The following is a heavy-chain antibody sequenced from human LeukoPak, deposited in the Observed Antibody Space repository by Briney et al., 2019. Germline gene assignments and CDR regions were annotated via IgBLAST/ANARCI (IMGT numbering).Heavy chain of an antibody. CDR1: GGSFSGYY. Sequence: SETLSLTCAVYGGSFSGYYWSWTRQPPGKGLEWIGEINHSGSTNYNPSLKSRVTISVDTSKNQFSLKVSSVTAADTAVYYCASGPDGGNSLRYFDYWGQGTLVTVSS. CDR2: INHSGST. V-gene: IGHV4-34*01. J-gene: IGHJ4*02. D-gene: IGHD4-23*01. CDR3: ASGPDGGNSLRYFDY.